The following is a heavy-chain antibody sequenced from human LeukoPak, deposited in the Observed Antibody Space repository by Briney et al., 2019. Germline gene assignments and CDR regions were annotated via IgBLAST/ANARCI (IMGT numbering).Heavy chain of an antibody. CDR2: ISYDGSNK. J-gene: IGHJ4*02. Sequence: GGSLRLSCAASGFTFGSYAMHWVRQAPGKGLEWVAVISYDGSNKYYADSVKGRFTISRDNAKNTLYLQMNSLRAEDTAVYYRARRAGAYSHPYDYWGQGTLVTVSS. CDR3: ARRAGAYSHPYDY. D-gene: IGHD4/OR15-4a*01. V-gene: IGHV3-30*14. CDR1: GFTFGSYA.